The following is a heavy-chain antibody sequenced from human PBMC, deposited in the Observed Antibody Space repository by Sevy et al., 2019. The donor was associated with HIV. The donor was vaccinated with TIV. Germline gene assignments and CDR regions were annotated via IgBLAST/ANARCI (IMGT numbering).Heavy chain of an antibody. V-gene: IGHV3-23*01. CDR3: AKDQVSAAAGMDFDY. Sequence: GGSLRLSCAASGFTFSSYAMSWVRQAPGKGLEWVSAISGSGGSTYYADSVEGRFTISRDNSKNTLYLQMNSLRAEDTAVHYCAKDQVSAAAGMDFDYWGQGTLVTVSS. D-gene: IGHD6-13*01. CDR1: GFTFSSYA. J-gene: IGHJ4*02. CDR2: ISGSGGST.